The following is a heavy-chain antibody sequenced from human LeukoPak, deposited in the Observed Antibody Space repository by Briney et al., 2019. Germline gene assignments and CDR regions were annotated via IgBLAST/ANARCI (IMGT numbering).Heavy chain of an antibody. CDR1: GYTFTSYD. D-gene: IGHD6-19*01. CDR3: ARVRVGGYSSGWAPNFDY. Sequence: ASVKVSCKASGYTFTSYDINWVRQAKGQGLECRGWMNPNSGNTGYAQKFQGRVTMTRNTSISTAYMELSSLRSEDTAVYYCARVRVGGYSSGWAPNFDYWGQGTLVTVSS. J-gene: IGHJ4*02. CDR2: MNPNSGNT. V-gene: IGHV1-8*01.